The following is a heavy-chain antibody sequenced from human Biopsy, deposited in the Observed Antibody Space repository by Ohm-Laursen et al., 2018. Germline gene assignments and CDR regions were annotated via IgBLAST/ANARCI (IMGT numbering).Heavy chain of an antibody. CDR2: ISYSRDT. D-gene: IGHD6-19*01. V-gene: IGHV4-59*08. CDR1: GFSFSSYG. Sequence: LSCAASGFSFSSYGMHWVRQAPGKGLEWIGYISYSRDTNYNPSLKSRITISVDTSKNQFSLKLTSVTAADTAVYYCAKHGSGWTGDDAFHIWGQGTMVTVSS. J-gene: IGHJ3*02. CDR3: AKHGSGWTGDDAFHI.